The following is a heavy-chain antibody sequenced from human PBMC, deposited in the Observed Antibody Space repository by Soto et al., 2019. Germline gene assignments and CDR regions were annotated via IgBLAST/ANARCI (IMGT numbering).Heavy chain of an antibody. D-gene: IGHD5-12*01. CDR2: FYDSGST. V-gene: IGHV4-61*01. CDR1: GGSVSSGSSY. J-gene: IGHJ6*02. Sequence: SETLSLTCTVSGGSVSSGSSYWSWIRRPPGKGLEWIGYFYDSGSTNYNPSLRSRVTMSVDTSKSQFSLKLSSVTAADTAVYYCAASAPPATNYYYAMDVWGQGTTVTVSS. CDR3: AASAPPATNYYYAMDV.